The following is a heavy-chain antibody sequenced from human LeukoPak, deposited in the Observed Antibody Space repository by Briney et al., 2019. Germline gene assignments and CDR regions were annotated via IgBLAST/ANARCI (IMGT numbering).Heavy chain of an antibody. CDR2: IRPRTDGGAT. Sequence: PGGSLRLSCAASGFTFSTAWMSWVRQAPGKGLEWVGRIRPRTDGGATDYAAPVKGRFTISRDDSENMLFLEMNSLKTEDTAVYYCTGYYYGSESYYNVEWFDPWGQGTLVTVSS. D-gene: IGHD3-10*01. CDR3: TGYYYGSESYYNVEWFDP. J-gene: IGHJ5*02. V-gene: IGHV3-15*01. CDR1: GFTFSTAW.